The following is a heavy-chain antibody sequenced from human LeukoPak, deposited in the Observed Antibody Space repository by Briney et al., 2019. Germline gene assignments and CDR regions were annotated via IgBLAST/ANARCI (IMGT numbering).Heavy chain of an antibody. Sequence: GGSLRLSCAASGFTFSSYAMSWVRQAPGMGLEWVSSTGSSGDITYYADSVKGRFTISRDNSKNTLYLQMNSLRAEDTAVYYCAKDIDNGDYVVYWGQGTLVTVSS. CDR1: GFTFSSYA. J-gene: IGHJ4*02. CDR3: AKDIDNGDYVVY. D-gene: IGHD4-17*01. V-gene: IGHV3-23*01. CDR2: TGSSGDIT.